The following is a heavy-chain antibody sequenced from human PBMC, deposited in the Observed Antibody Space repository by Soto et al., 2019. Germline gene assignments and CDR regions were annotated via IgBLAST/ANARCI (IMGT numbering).Heavy chain of an antibody. V-gene: IGHV4-59*08. J-gene: IGHJ5*02. CDR1: GGSISSYD. D-gene: IGHD2-15*01. CDR3: ARGTPSPLIVRSSRGPWFDP. CDR2: MCYGGRT. Sequence: SEPLSLAGTVCGGSISSYDWSWNRQPPGKGLEWIGYMCYGGRTNYNPSLKSRVTISVDTSKMQVSLKLSSVTAADTAVYFCARGTPSPLIVRSSRGPWFDPWGQGTLVTVAS.